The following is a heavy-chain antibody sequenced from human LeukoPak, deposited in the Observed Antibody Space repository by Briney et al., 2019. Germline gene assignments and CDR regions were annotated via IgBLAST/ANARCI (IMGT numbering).Heavy chain of an antibody. D-gene: IGHD2-8*01. CDR1: GGSFSGYY. Sequence: PSETLSLTCAVYGGSFSGYYWSWIPQPPGKGLEWIGEINHSGSTNYNPSLKSRVTISVDTSKNQFSLKLSSVTAADTAVYYCARDSPMGYWGQGTLVTVSS. J-gene: IGHJ4*02. CDR2: INHSGST. V-gene: IGHV4-34*01. CDR3: ARDSPMGY.